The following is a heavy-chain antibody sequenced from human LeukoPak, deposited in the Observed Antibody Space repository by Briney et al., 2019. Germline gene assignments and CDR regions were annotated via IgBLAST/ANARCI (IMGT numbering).Heavy chain of an antibody. V-gene: IGHV3-74*01. CDR1: GFTFSSYW. CDR2: INSDGSST. J-gene: IGHJ4*02. D-gene: IGHD6-19*01. CDR3: ARTDAVAGPLDH. Sequence: PGGSLRLSCAASGFTFSSYWMHWVRQAPGKGLAWVSRINSDGSSTSYADSVKGRFTISRDNAKNTLYLQMNSLRAEDTAVYYCARTDAVAGPLDHWGQGTLVTVSS.